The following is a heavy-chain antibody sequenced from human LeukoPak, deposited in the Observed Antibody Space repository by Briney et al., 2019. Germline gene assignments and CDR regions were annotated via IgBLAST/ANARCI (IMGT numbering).Heavy chain of an antibody. Sequence: PGGSLRLSCAASGFTFSSYSMIWVHQPPGKGLECVSYITSSSSTIYYADSVKGRFTISRDNAKNSLYLQMNSLRAEDTAVYYCARLYYYDSSGYGAEYFQHWGQGTLVTVSS. D-gene: IGHD3-22*01. J-gene: IGHJ1*01. CDR3: ARLYYYDSSGYGAEYFQH. CDR1: GFTFSSYS. V-gene: IGHV3-48*01. CDR2: ITSSSSTI.